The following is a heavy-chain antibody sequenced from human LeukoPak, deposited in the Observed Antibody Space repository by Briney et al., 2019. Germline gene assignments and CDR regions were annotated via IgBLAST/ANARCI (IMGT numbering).Heavy chain of an antibody. Sequence: SETLSLTCTVSGGSISSSSYYWGWIRQPPGKGLEWIGSIYYSGSTYYNPSLKSRVTISVDTSKNQFSLKLSSVTAADTAVYYCARVLYDSGGYPSAFDIWGQGTMVTVSS. V-gene: IGHV4-39*07. CDR3: ARVLYDSGGYPSAFDI. CDR2: IYYSGST. D-gene: IGHD3-22*01. J-gene: IGHJ3*02. CDR1: GGSISSSSYY.